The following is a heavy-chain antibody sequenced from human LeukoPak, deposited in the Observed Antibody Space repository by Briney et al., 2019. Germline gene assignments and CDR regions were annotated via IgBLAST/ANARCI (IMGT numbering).Heavy chain of an antibody. CDR3: ARDRDGGFAFDI. Sequence: GGSLRPSCAASGFSFSNYVMHWVRQAPGKGLEYVSAIMSNGETRGYANSMKGRFTISRDNSKNTLYLQMGSLRAEDMAIYYCARDRDGGFAFDIWGQGTLVTVSS. CDR1: GFSFSNYV. D-gene: IGHD2-15*01. V-gene: IGHV3-64*01. J-gene: IGHJ3*02. CDR2: IMSNGETR.